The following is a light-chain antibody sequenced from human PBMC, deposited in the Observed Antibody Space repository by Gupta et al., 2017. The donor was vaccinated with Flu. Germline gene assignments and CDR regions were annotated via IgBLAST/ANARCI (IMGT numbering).Light chain of an antibody. CDR2: GAS. CDR1: QSVDTS. CDR3: QQYNNWIS. Sequence: MTQSPATLSVSPGDRATLSCRASQSVDTSLAWFQQKPGQPPRLLIYGASTRVTGIPAKFSGSGSGTEFTLTISSLQSEDFAVYYCQQYNNWISFGQGTRLDIK. J-gene: IGKJ5*01. V-gene: IGKV3D-15*01.